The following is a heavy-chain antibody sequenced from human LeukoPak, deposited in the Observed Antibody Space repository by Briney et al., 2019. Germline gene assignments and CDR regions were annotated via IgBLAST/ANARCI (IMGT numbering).Heavy chain of an antibody. CDR2: INAGNGDDT. J-gene: IGHJ3*02. CDR3: ARDLTDIVVVPAAIGSAFDI. V-gene: IGHV1-3*01. D-gene: IGHD2-2*02. Sequence: GASVKVSCKASGYAFPHYGVQWVRQATGQTLGWMGWINAGNGDDTKYSQKFQARLTMTTDTSATTVYMELNSLRAEDTAVYYCARDLTDIVVVPAAIGSAFDIWGQGTMVTVSS. CDR1: GYAFPHYG.